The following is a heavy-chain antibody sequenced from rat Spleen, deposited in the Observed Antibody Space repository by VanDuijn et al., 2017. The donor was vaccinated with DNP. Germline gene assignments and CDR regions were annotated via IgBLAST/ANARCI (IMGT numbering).Heavy chain of an antibody. CDR1: GFTFSDYY. V-gene: IGHV5-22*01. D-gene: IGHD1-9*01. Sequence: EVQLVESGGGLVQPGRSLKLSCAASGFTFSDYYMAWVRQAPTKGLEWVASISYDGGSTDYGDSVKGRFTISRDNAKSTLYLQMNSLRSEDTATYYCARGDYGYNRYAMDAWGQGTSVTVSS. CDR2: ISYDGGST. CDR3: ARGDYGYNRYAMDA. J-gene: IGHJ4*01.